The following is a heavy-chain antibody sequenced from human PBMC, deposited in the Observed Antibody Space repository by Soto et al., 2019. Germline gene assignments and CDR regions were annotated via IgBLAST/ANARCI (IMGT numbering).Heavy chain of an antibody. D-gene: IGHD5-12*01. J-gene: IGHJ4*02. CDR2: MYHDGNT. V-gene: IGHV4-38-2*02. CDR3: ARESYSGYHSYDY. CDR1: GYSIISGCF. Sequence: PSETLSLTCAVSGYSIISGCFLVWIRQPPGKGLEWIANMYHDGNTHYNPSLKSRVTMSVDTSKNQFSLKLNSVTAADTAVYYCARESYSGYHSYDYWGQGILVTVSS.